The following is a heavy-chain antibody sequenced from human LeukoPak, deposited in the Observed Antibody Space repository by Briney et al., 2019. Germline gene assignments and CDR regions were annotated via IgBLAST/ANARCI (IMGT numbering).Heavy chain of an antibody. CDR2: ISSSSSTI. V-gene: IGHV3-48*04. Sequence: GGSLRLSCAASGFTFSSYSMNWVRQAPGKGLEWVSYISSSSSTIYYADSVKGRFTISRDNAKNSLYLQRNSLRAEDTAVYYCASAYGGYTFDYWGQGTLVTVSS. J-gene: IGHJ4*02. CDR3: ASAYGGYTFDY. D-gene: IGHD4-17*01. CDR1: GFTFSSYS.